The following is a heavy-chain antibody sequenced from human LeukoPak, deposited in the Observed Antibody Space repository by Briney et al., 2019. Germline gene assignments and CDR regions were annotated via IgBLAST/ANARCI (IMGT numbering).Heavy chain of an antibody. J-gene: IGHJ4*02. D-gene: IGHD5-24*01. CDR1: GGSISSSSYY. V-gene: IGHV4-39*07. Sequence: SETLSLTCTVSGGSISSSSYYWGWIRQPPGKGLEWIGSIYYSGTTHYNPSLKSRVTISLDTSKNQFSLRLTSVTAADTAVCYCARDGEMATIENYFDYWGQGTLVTVSS. CDR3: ARDGEMATIENYFDY. CDR2: IYYSGTT.